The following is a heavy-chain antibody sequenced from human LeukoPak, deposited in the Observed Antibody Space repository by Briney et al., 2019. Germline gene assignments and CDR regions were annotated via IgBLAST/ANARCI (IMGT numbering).Heavy chain of an antibody. CDR3: ARVRYDSSGSD. CDR1: GYTITGYY. CDR2: INPNSGGT. D-gene: IGHD3-22*01. J-gene: IGHJ4*02. Sequence: GASVKVSCKASGYTITGYYMHSVRQAPGQGLEWIGWINPNSGGTDYAQKFEGRVTMTRDTSIRTAHMELRRLRYDDTAVYYCARVRYDSSGSDWGQGTLVTVSS. V-gene: IGHV1-2*02.